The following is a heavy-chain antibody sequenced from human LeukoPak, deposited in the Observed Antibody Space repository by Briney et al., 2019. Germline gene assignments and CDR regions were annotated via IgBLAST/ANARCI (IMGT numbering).Heavy chain of an antibody. D-gene: IGHD1-26*01. CDR2: SNDSGST. J-gene: IGHJ6*03. Sequence: PPDPPFLTCSHSAPSFRVYYWSSLPIPPTKGPYCIAASNDSGSTKYDPSFKRRAAISVETSKNHFSLKLRSVTAADSAVDYCASRRAVGDRYYYYYMDVWGKGTTVTVSS. CDR3: ASRRAVGDRYYYYYMDV. CDR1: APSFRVYY. V-gene: IGHV4-34*01.